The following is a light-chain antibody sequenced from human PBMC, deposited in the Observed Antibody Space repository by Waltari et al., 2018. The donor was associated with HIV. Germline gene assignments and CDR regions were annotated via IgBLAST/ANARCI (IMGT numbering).Light chain of an antibody. J-gene: IGLJ3*02. Sequence: QSVLTQPPSVSRAPGQRVTISCSGSGSNLGAGYDLHWYQQLPGTAPRLLIYGNTNGPSGVPDRFSGSKSGTSASLAITGLQAEDEADYYCQSYDSSLSGWVFGGGTKLTVV. V-gene: IGLV1-40*01. CDR3: QSYDSSLSGWV. CDR1: GSNLGAGYD. CDR2: GNT.